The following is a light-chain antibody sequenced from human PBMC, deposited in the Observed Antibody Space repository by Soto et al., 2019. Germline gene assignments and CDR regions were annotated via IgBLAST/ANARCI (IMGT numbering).Light chain of an antibody. CDR3: QQLNSYPIT. J-gene: IGKJ5*01. CDR1: QSISSW. V-gene: IGKV1-5*01. Sequence: DIQTNQPPSTPSASVGDRVTITGRASQSISSWLAWYQQKPGKAPKLLIYDASSLESGVPSRFSGSGSGTDFTLTISSLQPEDFATYYCQQLNSYPITFGQGTRLEI. CDR2: DAS.